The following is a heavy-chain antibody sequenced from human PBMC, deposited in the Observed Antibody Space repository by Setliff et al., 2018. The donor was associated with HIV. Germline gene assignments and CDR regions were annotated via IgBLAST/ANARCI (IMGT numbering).Heavy chain of an antibody. CDR2: VNADNGNT. CDR1: GYTFTTYA. Sequence: ASVKVSCKASGYTFTTYALHWVRQAPGQRLEWMGWVNADNGNTKYSEKFQGRVTITRDTAASTVYMELSSLKSEDTAVYYCAREGQWLAWGQGTLVTVSS. D-gene: IGHD6-19*01. J-gene: IGHJ5*02. CDR3: AREGQWLA. V-gene: IGHV1-3*01.